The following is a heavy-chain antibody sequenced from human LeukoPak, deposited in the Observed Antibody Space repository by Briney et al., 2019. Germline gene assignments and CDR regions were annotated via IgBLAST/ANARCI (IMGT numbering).Heavy chain of an antibody. J-gene: IGHJ4*02. Sequence: KTSETLSLTCAVYGGSSSGYYWSWIRQPPGKGLEWIGEINHSGSTNYNPSLKSRVTISVDTSKNQFSLKLSSVTAADTAVYYCARGSMVFRFGGLGYWGQGTLVTVSS. D-gene: IGHD2/OR15-2a*01. V-gene: IGHV4-34*01. CDR1: GGSSSGYY. CDR2: INHSGST. CDR3: ARGSMVFRFGGLGY.